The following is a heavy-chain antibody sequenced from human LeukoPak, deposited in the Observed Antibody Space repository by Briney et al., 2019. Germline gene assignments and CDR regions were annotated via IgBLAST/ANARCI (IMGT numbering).Heavy chain of an antibody. V-gene: IGHV3-33*01. D-gene: IGHD6-19*01. CDR2: IWYDGSNK. J-gene: IGHJ4*02. Sequence: SLRLSCAASGFTFSNYGMHWVRQTPGKGLEWVAVIWYDGSNKYYADSVKGRFTISRDNSKNTLYLQMNSLRAEDTAVYYCARVRGDDKYSSGWYLDFWGEGTLVTVSS. CDR3: ARVRGDDKYSSGWYLDF. CDR1: GFTFSNYG.